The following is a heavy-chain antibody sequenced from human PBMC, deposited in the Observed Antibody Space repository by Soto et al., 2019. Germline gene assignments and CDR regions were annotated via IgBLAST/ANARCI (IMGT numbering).Heavy chain of an antibody. CDR2: IYYNGNT. CDR3: TRANWYSEY. V-gene: IGHV4-59*11. D-gene: IGHD7-27*01. Sequence: SETMDLTCTVSGGSINNQYGSWIRQPPGKGLEWIGYIYYNGNTNYNPSLESRVTMSVDTSKNQISLKLSSVTAADTAVYYCTRANWYSEYWGQGTLVTVSS. J-gene: IGHJ4*02. CDR1: GGSINNQY.